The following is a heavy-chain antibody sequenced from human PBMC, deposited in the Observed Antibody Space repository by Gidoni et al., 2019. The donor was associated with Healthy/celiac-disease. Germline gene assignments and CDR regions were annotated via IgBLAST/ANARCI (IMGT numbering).Heavy chain of an antibody. J-gene: IGHJ4*02. V-gene: IGHV4-34*01. CDR2: INHSGRT. CDR1: GGSFSGYY. CDR3: ARGRAYSYGSSGYPYFDY. Sequence: QVQLQQWGAGLLKPSETLSLTCAVYGGSFSGYYWSWIRQPQGKGLECIGEINHSGRTNYNPSLKSRVTISVYTSKNQFSLKLSSVTAADTAVYYCARGRAYSYGSSGYPYFDYWGQGTLVTVSS. D-gene: IGHD3-22*01.